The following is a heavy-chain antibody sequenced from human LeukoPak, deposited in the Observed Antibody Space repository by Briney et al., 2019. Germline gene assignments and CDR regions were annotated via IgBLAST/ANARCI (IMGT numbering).Heavy chain of an antibody. J-gene: IGHJ2*01. CDR1: GGSISCYY. D-gene: IGHD4-23*01. CDR3: ARNGGNRGNYWYFDL. Sequence: SETLSVTCTVSGGSISCYYWSWIRQPPGKGLEWIGYIYYNGSTNYNPSLKSRVTISVDTSKNQFSLKLSSVTAADTAVYYCARNGGNRGNYWYFDLWGRGTLVTVSS. V-gene: IGHV4-59*01. CDR2: IYYNGST.